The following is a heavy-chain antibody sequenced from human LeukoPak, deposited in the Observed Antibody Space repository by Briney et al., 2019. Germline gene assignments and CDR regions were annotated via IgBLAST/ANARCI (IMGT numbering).Heavy chain of an antibody. CDR3: AKLAAAGTAHYYFDY. D-gene: IGHD6-13*01. Sequence: ASVKVSCKASGYTFTSYHMHWVRQPPGQGLEIMGIINPSGGSTTYAQKFQGRVTMTRDTSTSTVYMELSSLRSEDTAVYYCAKLAAAGTAHYYFDYWGQGTLVTVSS. CDR2: INPSGGST. V-gene: IGHV1-46*01. CDR1: GYTFTSYH. J-gene: IGHJ4*02.